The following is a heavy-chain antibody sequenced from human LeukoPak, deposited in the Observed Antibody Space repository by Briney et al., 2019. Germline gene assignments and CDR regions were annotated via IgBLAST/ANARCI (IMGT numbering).Heavy chain of an antibody. D-gene: IGHD2-2*01. CDR1: GGSFSGYY. CDR3: ANLYSTTPGYFQH. CDR2: ISHSGST. J-gene: IGHJ1*01. V-gene: IGHV4-34*01. Sequence: SETLSLTCAVYGGSFSGYYWSWIRQPPGKGLEWIGEISHSGSTNYNPSLKSRVTISVDTSKNQFSLKLSSVTAADTAVYYCANLYSTTPGYFQHWGQGTLVTVSS.